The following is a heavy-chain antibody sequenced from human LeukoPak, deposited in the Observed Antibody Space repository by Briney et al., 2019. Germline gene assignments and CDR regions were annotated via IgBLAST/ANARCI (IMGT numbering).Heavy chain of an antibody. D-gene: IGHD6-6*01. CDR2: IYHSGST. CDR1: GGSISSGGYS. V-gene: IGHV4-30-2*01. CDR3: AVHSIAGGGVDY. J-gene: IGHJ4*02. Sequence: SETLSLTCAVSGGSISSGGYSWSWIRQPPGKGLEWIGYIYHSGSTYYNPSLKSRVTISVDTSKNQFSLKLSSVTAADTAVYYCAVHSIAGGGVDYWGQGTLVTVSS.